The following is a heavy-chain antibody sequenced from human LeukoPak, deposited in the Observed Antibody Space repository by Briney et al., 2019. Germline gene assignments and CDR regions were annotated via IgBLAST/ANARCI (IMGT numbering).Heavy chain of an antibody. J-gene: IGHJ3*02. V-gene: IGHV4-39*07. D-gene: IGHD5-18*01. Sequence: SETLSLTCSVSGGSITNNSYYWGWIRQPPGKGLEWIGSLYYDGCAYYNPSLNSRVTISGDTSKSQFSLKLTSVTAADTAVYYCARDKWSQLWSPHAFDIWGQGTMVTVSS. CDR2: LYYDGCA. CDR1: GGSITNNSYY. CDR3: ARDKWSQLWSPHAFDI.